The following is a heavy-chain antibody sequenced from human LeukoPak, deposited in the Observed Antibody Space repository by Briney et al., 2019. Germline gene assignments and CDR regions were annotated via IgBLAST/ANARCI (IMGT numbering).Heavy chain of an antibody. Sequence: GGSLRLSCAASGFTVSSNYMSWVRQAPGKGLEWVSVIYSGGSTYYADSVKGRFTISRDNSKNTLYLQMNSLRAEDTAVYYCAKDFGYGDYSLDYWGQGTLVTVSS. CDR3: AKDFGYGDYSLDY. CDR2: IYSGGST. D-gene: IGHD4-17*01. V-gene: IGHV3-53*01. CDR1: GFTVSSNY. J-gene: IGHJ4*02.